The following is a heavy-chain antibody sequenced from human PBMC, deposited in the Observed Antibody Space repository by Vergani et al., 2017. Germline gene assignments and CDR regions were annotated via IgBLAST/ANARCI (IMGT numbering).Heavy chain of an antibody. CDR3: VKMPDFEVTMVRGVIHDAFDI. D-gene: IGHD3-10*01. Sequence: EVQLVESGGGLVQPGGSLRLSCSASGFTFSSYAMHWVRQAPGTGLEYVSAISSNGGSTYYADSVKGRFTISRDNSKNTLYLQMSSLRADDTAVYYCVKMPDFEVTMVRGVIHDAFDIWGQGTMVTVSS. V-gene: IGHV3-64D*06. J-gene: IGHJ3*02. CDR1: GFTFSSYA. CDR2: ISSNGGST.